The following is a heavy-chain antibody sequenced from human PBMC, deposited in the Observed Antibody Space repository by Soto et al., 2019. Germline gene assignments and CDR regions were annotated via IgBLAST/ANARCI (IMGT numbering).Heavy chain of an antibody. V-gene: IGHV4-59*01. CDR2: IYYIGST. Sequence: QVQLQESGPGRVKASETLSLTCTVSGGSMSNYYWSWIRQPPGKGLEWIGYIYYIGSTNYNPSLKRRVTMSVGTSRNQLSLNLTSVTAADTAVYYLARGYSPALGAPWARVNWFDPWGQGTLVTVSS. CDR3: ARGYSPALGAPWARVNWFDP. J-gene: IGHJ5*02. D-gene: IGHD1-26*01. CDR1: GGSMSNYY.